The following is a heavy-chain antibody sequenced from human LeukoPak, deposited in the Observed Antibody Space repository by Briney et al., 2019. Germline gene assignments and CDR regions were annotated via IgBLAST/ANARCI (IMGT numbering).Heavy chain of an antibody. Sequence: ASVKVSCKASGYTFTGYDMHWVRQAPGQGLEWMGWMNPNSGNTAYAQKFQGRVTMSRDTSISTAYMELSSLRSEDTAVYYCARLPKYSRPLDYWGEGTLVTVSS. D-gene: IGHD6-6*01. CDR3: ARLPKYSRPLDY. J-gene: IGHJ4*02. CDR2: MNPNSGNT. V-gene: IGHV1-8*02. CDR1: GYTFTGYD.